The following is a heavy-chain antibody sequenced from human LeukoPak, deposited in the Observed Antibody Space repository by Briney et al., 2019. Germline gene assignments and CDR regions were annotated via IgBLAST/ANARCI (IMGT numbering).Heavy chain of an antibody. J-gene: IGHJ4*02. D-gene: IGHD5-18*01. Sequence: ASVKVSCKASGYTFTGYYMHWVRQAPGQGLEWMGWINPNSGNTGSAQKFQGRVTMTRNTSITTAYMELSSLRSEDTAVYYCARGLGRTTMVTRGGVRFDYWGQGTLVIVSS. CDR3: ARGLGRTTMVTRGGVRFDY. V-gene: IGHV1-8*02. CDR2: INPNSGNT. CDR1: GYTFTGYY.